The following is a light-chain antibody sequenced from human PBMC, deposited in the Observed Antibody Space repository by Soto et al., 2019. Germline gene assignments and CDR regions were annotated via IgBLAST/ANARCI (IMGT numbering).Light chain of an antibody. J-gene: IGLJ3*02. CDR1: TGPVTSGHY. CDR2: DTS. V-gene: IGLV7-46*01. Sequence: QAVVTQEPSLTVSPGGTGTLTCGSSTGPVTSGHYPYWLQQKPGQAPRTRIYDTSNTVSWTPARFSGSLLGGKAALTLSGAEPEDEAEYCCLLFYGGVRVFGGGTQLTVL. CDR3: LLFYGGVRV.